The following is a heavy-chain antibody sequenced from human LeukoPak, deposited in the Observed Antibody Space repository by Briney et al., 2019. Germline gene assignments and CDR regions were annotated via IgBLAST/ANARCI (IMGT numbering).Heavy chain of an antibody. CDR1: GASISSGDYY. CDR2: IYYSGST. Sequence: SETLSLTCTVSGASISSGDYYWSWIRQPPGKGLEWIGYIYYSGSTYYNPSLKSRVTISVDTSKNQFSLKLSSVTAADTAVYYCARAGLYGDFFDYWGQGTLVTVSS. J-gene: IGHJ4*02. D-gene: IGHD4-17*01. CDR3: ARAGLYGDFFDY. V-gene: IGHV4-30-4*01.